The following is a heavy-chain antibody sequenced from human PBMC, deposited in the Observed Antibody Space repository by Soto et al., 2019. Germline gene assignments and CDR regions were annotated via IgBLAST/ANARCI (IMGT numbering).Heavy chain of an antibody. J-gene: IGHJ4*02. V-gene: IGHV3-30*18. CDR2: VSHDGRNT. D-gene: IGHD6-19*01. CDR1: GFTFSDYA. CDR3: AKGGRQWLVTSDFNY. Sequence: VQLVESGGGVVQPGRSLRLSCAASGFTFSDYAMHWVRQAPGKGLEWVAVVSHDGRNTHYADSVKGRFTISRDTSKNTVSLEMTSLRAADMAVYYCAKGGRQWLVTSDFNYWGQGALVTVSS.